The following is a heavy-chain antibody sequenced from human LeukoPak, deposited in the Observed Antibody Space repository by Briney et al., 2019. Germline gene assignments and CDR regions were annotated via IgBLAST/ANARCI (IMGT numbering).Heavy chain of an antibody. J-gene: IGHJ4*02. CDR1: GFTFSSYA. D-gene: IGHD6-13*01. V-gene: IGHV3-30-3*01. Sequence: GGSLRLSCAASGFTFSSYAMHWVRQAPGKGLEWVTVISYDGNNKYYADSVKGRFTISRDNSKNTLYLQMNSLRVEDTAVYYCARGLAFFPMAAAGTNPDYWGQGTLVTVSS. CDR2: ISYDGNNK. CDR3: ARGLAFFPMAAAGTNPDY.